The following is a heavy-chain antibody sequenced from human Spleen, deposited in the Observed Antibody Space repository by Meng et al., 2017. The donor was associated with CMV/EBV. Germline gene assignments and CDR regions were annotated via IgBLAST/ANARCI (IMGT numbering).Heavy chain of an antibody. Sequence: SVKVSRKASGGTFSSYAISWVRQAPGQGLEWMGGIIPIFGTANYAQKFQGRVTITTDESTSTAYMELSSLRSEDTAVYYCASGYCSSTSCYSRDGMDVWGQGTTVTVSS. CDR2: IIPIFGTA. V-gene: IGHV1-69*05. CDR1: GGTFSSYA. CDR3: ASGYCSSTSCYSRDGMDV. J-gene: IGHJ6*02. D-gene: IGHD2-2*03.